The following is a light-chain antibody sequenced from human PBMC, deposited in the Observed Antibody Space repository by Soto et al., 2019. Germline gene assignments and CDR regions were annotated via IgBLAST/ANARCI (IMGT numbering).Light chain of an antibody. Sequence: EVVLTQSPGTVSLSPGERVTLSCRASQSVISKYLAWYQQRPGQAPRLLIYAASSRATGIPDRFSGSGSGRDFTLRISSLEAEDLAVYYCQQYGSSLTWTFGQGTKVEVK. J-gene: IGKJ1*01. CDR1: QSVISKY. CDR3: QQYGSSLTWT. V-gene: IGKV3-20*01. CDR2: AAS.